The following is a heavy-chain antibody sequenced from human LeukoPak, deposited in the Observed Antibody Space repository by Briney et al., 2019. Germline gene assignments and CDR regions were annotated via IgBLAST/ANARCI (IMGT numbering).Heavy chain of an antibody. CDR3: GAVTITTNPDY. CDR1: GFTFSSYG. Sequence: GGSLRLSCSASGFTFSSYGLHWVRQAPGKGLEWVAVISYDGSNKYYADSVKGRFTISRDNSKNTLYLQMNSLRAEDTAVYYCGAVTITTNPDYWGQGTLVTVSS. CDR2: ISYDGSNK. J-gene: IGHJ4*02. V-gene: IGHV3-30*03. D-gene: IGHD6-19*01.